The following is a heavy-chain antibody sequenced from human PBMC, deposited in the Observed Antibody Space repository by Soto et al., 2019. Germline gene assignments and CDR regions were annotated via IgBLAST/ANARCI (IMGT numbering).Heavy chain of an antibody. CDR3: ARERGFRGFDY. J-gene: IGHJ4*02. CDR2: IYHSGST. CDR1: GGSIISGGYS. Sequence: PSETLSLTCAVSGGSIISGGYSWIWIRQPPGKGLEWIGYIYHSGSTYYNPSLKSRVTISVDRSKNQFSLKLSSVTAADTAVYYCARERGFRGFDYWGQGTLVTVSS. V-gene: IGHV4-30-2*01.